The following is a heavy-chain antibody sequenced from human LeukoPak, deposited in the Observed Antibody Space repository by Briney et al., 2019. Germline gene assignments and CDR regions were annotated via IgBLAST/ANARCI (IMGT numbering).Heavy chain of an antibody. Sequence: GESLKISCKGSGYSFTSDWIGWVRQMPGKGLEWMGIIYPGDSDTKYSPSFQGQVTISADKSITTAYLQWSSLKPSDTAMYYCALRDSSGWFFDYWGQGTLVTVSS. J-gene: IGHJ4*02. CDR3: ALRDSSGWFFDY. CDR2: IYPGDSDT. V-gene: IGHV5-51*01. D-gene: IGHD6-19*01. CDR1: GYSFTSDW.